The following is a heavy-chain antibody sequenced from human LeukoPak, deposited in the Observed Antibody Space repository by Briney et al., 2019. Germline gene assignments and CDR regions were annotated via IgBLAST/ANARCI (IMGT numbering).Heavy chain of an antibody. CDR2: IYYSGST. Sequence: PSETLSLTCMVSGGSISIYYWSWIRQPPGKGLEWIGYIYYSGSTNYNPSLKSRVTISVVTSKNQFSLKLSSVTAADTAVYYSARARYSSAPFDYWGQGTLITVSS. V-gene: IGHV4-59*01. D-gene: IGHD6-25*01. J-gene: IGHJ4*02. CDR3: ARARYSSAPFDY. CDR1: GGSISIYY.